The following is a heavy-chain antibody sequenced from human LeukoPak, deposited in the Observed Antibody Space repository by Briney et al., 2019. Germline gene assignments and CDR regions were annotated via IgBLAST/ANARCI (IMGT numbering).Heavy chain of an antibody. CDR1: GFTLSSYW. D-gene: IGHD3-3*01. CDR2: INNDGVST. V-gene: IGHV3-74*01. CDR3: AKVQYYDFWSGYYYYYYYMDV. Sequence: PGGSLRLSCATSGFTLSSYWMHWVRQVPGKGLEWLSRINNDGVSTSYADSVKGRFTISRDNAKNTLYLQMNSLRAEDTAVYYCAKVQYYDFWSGYYYYYYYMDVWGKGTTVTVSS. J-gene: IGHJ6*03.